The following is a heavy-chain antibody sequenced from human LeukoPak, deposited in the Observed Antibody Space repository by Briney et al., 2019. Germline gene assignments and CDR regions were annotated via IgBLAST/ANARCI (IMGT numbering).Heavy chain of an antibody. D-gene: IGHD4-17*01. CDR2: ISYDGSNK. J-gene: IGHJ4*02. CDR3: AIRPTVSNDY. Sequence: PGGSLRLSCAASGFTFSSYAMHWVRQAPGKGLEWVAVISYDGSNKYYADSVKGRFTISRDNSKNTLYLQMNSLRAEDTAVYYCAIRPTVSNDYWGQGTLVTVSS. V-gene: IGHV3-30-3*01. CDR1: GFTFSSYA.